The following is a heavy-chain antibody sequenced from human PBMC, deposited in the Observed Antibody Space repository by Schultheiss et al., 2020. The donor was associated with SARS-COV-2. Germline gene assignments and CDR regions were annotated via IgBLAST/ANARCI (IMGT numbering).Heavy chain of an antibody. Sequence: GGSLRLSCAASGFTFSSYAMSWVRQAPGKGLEWVSVIYSGGSTYYADSVKGRFTISRDNSKNTLYLQMNSLRAEDTAVYYCARDVVAAATSIDYWGQGTLVTVSS. J-gene: IGHJ4*02. V-gene: IGHV3-66*02. CDR3: ARDVVAAATSIDY. CDR2: IYSGGST. CDR1: GFTFSSYA. D-gene: IGHD6-13*01.